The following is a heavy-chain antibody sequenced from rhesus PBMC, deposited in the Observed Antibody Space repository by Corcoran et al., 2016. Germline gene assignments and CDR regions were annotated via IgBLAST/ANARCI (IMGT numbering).Heavy chain of an antibody. Sequence: QVQLQESGPGVVKPSETLSLTCAVSGGSLSGGYGWTWIRQPPGKGLEGIGFIYGSSGSTNYNPSLKNRVTISKDASKNQFSLKLSSVTAADTAVYYCARDSQSGSFDSWGQGVLVTVSS. V-gene: IGHV4-76*01. D-gene: IGHD6-25*01. J-gene: IGHJ4*01. CDR3: ARDSQSGSFDS. CDR2: IYGSSGST. CDR1: GGSLSGGYG.